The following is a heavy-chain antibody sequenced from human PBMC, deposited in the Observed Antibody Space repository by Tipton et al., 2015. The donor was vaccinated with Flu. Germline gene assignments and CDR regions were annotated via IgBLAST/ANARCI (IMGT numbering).Heavy chain of an antibody. CDR2: ISSSSSTI. CDR1: GFTFSSYS. CDR3: ARDSCSSTSCYYDY. J-gene: IGHJ4*02. Sequence: SLRLSCAASGFTFSSYSMNWVRQAPGKGLEWVSYISSSSSTIYYADSVKGRFTISRDNAKNSLYLQMNSLRAEDTAVYYCARDSCSSTSCYYDYWGQGTLVTVSS. V-gene: IGHV3-48*01. D-gene: IGHD2-2*01.